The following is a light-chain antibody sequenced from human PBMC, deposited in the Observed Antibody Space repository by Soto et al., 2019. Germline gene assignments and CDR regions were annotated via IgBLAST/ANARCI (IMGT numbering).Light chain of an antibody. V-gene: IGLV2-14*01. J-gene: IGLJ2*01. CDR3: SSYTPSGSLV. CDR2: DVS. Sequence: QSALTQPASVSGSPGQSITISCTGTSSDVGGYNYVSWYQQHPGKAPKLMIYDVSNRPSGVSNRFSGSKSGNTAYLTISGLQAEDGADYYCSSYTPSGSLVFGGGTKLNVL. CDR1: SSDVGGYNY.